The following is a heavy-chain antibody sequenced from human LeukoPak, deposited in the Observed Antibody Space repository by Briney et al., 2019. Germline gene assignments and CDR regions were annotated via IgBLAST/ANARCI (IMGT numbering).Heavy chain of an antibody. V-gene: IGHV4-39*01. CDR2: IYYSGST. CDR3: ARLGLVGAIDY. CDR1: GGSISSSSYY. Sequence: SETLSLTCTVSGGSISSSSYYWGWIRQPPGKGLEWIGSIYYSGSTYYNPSLKSRVTISVDTSKNQFSLKLSSVTAADTAVYYCARLGLVGAIDYWGQGTLVTVSS. J-gene: IGHJ4*02. D-gene: IGHD1-26*01.